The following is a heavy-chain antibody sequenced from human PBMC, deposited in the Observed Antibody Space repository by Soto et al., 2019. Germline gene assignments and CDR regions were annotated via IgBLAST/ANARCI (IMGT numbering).Heavy chain of an antibody. CDR3: ARGRQSWDSSGYYYDY. CDR2: IYSGGSK. J-gene: IGHJ4*02. Sequence: GGSLRLSCAASGFTVSSNYMSWVRQAPGKGLEWVSVIYSGGSKYSEDSVKGRFTISRHNSKNTLYLQMNSRRAEDTAVYCCARGRQSWDSSGYYYDYWGQGTLVTVSS. CDR1: GFTVSSNY. V-gene: IGHV3-66*01. D-gene: IGHD3-22*01.